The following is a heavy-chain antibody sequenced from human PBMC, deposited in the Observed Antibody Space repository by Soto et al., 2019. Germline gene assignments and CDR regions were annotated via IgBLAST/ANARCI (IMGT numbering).Heavy chain of an antibody. CDR2: IYYSGST. CDR1: GGSISSGGYY. V-gene: IGHV4-31*03. D-gene: IGHD3-3*01. CDR3: ARSALIWGGFDY. J-gene: IGHJ4*02. Sequence: SETLSLTCTVSGGSISSGGYYWSWIRQHPGKGLEWIGYIYYSGSTYYNPSLKSRVTISVDTSKNQFSLKLSSVTAADTAVYYCARSALIWGGFDYCGKGTLVTVSS.